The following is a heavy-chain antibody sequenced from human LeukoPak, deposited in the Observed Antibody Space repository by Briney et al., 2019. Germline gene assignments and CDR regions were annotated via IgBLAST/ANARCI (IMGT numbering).Heavy chain of an antibody. CDR3: ARASPIAAAVDY. CDR1: GGSLSSSSYY. V-gene: IGHV4-61*01. D-gene: IGHD6-13*01. J-gene: IGHJ4*02. Sequence: SETLSLTCTVSGGSLSSSSYYWGWIRQPPGKGLEWIGYIYYSGSTNYNPSLKSRVTISVDTSKNQFSLKLSSVTAADTAVYYCARASPIAAAVDYWGQGTLVTVSS. CDR2: IYYSGST.